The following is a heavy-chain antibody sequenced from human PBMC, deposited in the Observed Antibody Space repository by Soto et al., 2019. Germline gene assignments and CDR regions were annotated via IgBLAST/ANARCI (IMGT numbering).Heavy chain of an antibody. Sequence: ASVKVSCMASGYTFTSYGISWVRQAPGQGLEWMGWISAYNGNTNYAQKLQGRVTMTTDTSTSTAYMELRSLRSDDTAVYYCARDSETAMEPVYYYYYGMDVWGQGTTVTVSS. J-gene: IGHJ6*02. D-gene: IGHD5-18*01. V-gene: IGHV1-18*04. CDR2: ISAYNGNT. CDR3: ARDSETAMEPVYYYYYGMDV. CDR1: GYTFTSYG.